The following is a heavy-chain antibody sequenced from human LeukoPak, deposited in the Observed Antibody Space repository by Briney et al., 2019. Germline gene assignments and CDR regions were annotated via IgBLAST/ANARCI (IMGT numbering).Heavy chain of an antibody. CDR3: AKEHMIVVVGDAFDI. Sequence: GGSLRLSCAASGFTFSSYWMSWVRQAPGKGLEWVANIKQDGSEKYYVDSVKGRFTISRDNSKNTLYLQMNSLRAEDTAVYYCAKEHMIVVVGDAFDIWGQGTMVTVSS. V-gene: IGHV3-7*03. CDR1: GFTFSSYW. CDR2: IKQDGSEK. D-gene: IGHD3-22*01. J-gene: IGHJ3*02.